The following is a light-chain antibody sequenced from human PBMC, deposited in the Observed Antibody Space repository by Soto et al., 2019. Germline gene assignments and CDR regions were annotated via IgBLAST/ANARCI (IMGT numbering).Light chain of an antibody. J-gene: IGKJ1*01. CDR1: QSVSVN. CDR3: QQYLSPPWT. CDR2: SAS. Sequence: EVVMTQSPATLSVSPGERATLSCWASQSVSVNLAWYQQKPGQPPRLLIYSASTRATGVPARFSGSGSGTDFTLTISSLQAEDVAVYYCQQYLSPPWTFGQGTKVDIK. V-gene: IGKV3-15*01.